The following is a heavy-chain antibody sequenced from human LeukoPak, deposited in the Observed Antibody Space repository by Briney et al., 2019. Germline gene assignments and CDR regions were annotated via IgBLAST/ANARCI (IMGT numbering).Heavy chain of an antibody. Sequence: GGSLRLSCAASGFTFDDYGMSWVRQAPGKGLEWVSGINWNGGSTRYADSVKGRFTISRDNSKNTLYLQMNSLRAEDTAVYYCAKDGGLLWFGELPRTFYYMDVWGKGTTVTVSS. V-gene: IGHV3-20*04. CDR2: INWNGGST. J-gene: IGHJ6*03. D-gene: IGHD3-10*01. CDR1: GFTFDDYG. CDR3: AKDGGLLWFGELPRTFYYMDV.